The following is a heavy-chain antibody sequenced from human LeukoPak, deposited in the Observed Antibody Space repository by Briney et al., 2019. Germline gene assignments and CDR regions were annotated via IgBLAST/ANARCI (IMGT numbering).Heavy chain of an antibody. CDR1: GYTFTNYH. CDR2: INPSGGST. J-gene: IGHJ4*02. Sequence: ASVTVSCKASGYTFTNYHMNWVRQAPGQGLEWMGIINPSGGSTTNAQKFQGRVIMTRDMSTSTVYMELSSLRSEDTAVYFCARYGHSPFFDYWGQGTLVIVSS. V-gene: IGHV1-46*01. CDR3: ARYGHSPFFDY. D-gene: IGHD4-17*01.